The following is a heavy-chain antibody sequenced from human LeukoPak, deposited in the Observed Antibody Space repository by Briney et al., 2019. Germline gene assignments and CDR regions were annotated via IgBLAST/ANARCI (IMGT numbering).Heavy chain of an antibody. D-gene: IGHD5-24*01. Sequence: GGSLRLSCAASGFTFSSYAVSWVRQAPGKGLGWVSAISGRGGSTYYADSVTGRFTISRDNSKNTLYLQMNSLRAEDTAVYYCAKDGLANGYNYGREFDYWGQGTLVTVSS. V-gene: IGHV3-23*01. CDR1: GFTFSSYA. CDR2: ISGRGGST. CDR3: AKDGLANGYNYGREFDY. J-gene: IGHJ4*02.